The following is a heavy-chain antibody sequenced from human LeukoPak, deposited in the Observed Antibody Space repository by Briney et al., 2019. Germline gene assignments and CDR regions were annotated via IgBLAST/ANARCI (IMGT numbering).Heavy chain of an antibody. CDR2: IKQDGSEK. J-gene: IGHJ4*02. CDR3: ARVVSGSYYDY. CDR1: GFTFSSYW. D-gene: IGHD1-26*01. Sequence: PGGSLRLSCAASGFTFSSYWMSWVRQAPGKGLEWVANIKQDGSEKYYVDSVKGRFIISRDNAKNSLYLQMNSLRAEDTAVYYCARVVSGSYYDYWGQGNLVTVSS. V-gene: IGHV3-7*01.